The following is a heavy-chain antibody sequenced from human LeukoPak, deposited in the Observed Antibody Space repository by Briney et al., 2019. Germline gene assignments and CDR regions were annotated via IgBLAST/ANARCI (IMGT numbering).Heavy chain of an antibody. CDR1: GFTFSSYW. Sequence: GGSLRLSCAASGFTFSSYWMSWVRQAPGKGLEWVSAISGSGGSTYYADSVKGRFTISRDNSKNTLYLQMNSLRAEDTAVYYCATHLSSSWYWELDYWGQGTLVTVSS. D-gene: IGHD6-13*01. CDR2: ISGSGGST. V-gene: IGHV3-23*01. CDR3: ATHLSSSWYWELDY. J-gene: IGHJ4*02.